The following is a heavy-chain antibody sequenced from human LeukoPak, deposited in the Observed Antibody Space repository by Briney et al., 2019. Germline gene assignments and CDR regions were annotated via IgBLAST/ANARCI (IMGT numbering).Heavy chain of an antibody. CDR3: ARGDSYYGSGSYDY. CDR2: IFNSGST. CDR1: GGSISSGDYC. Sequence: PSQTLSLTCIVSGGSISSGDYCWSWIRQPPGKGPEWIGYIFNSGSTYYNPSLKSRITISVDTSKNQFSLKLSSVTAAGTAVYYCARGDSYYGSGSYDYWGQGTLVTVSS. D-gene: IGHD3-10*01. V-gene: IGHV4-30-4*01. J-gene: IGHJ4*02.